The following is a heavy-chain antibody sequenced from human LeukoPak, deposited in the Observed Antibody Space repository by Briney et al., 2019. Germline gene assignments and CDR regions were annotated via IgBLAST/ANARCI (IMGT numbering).Heavy chain of an antibody. V-gene: IGHV3-66*01. CDR3: ARDLLGGSYVFDS. CDR2: IYSGGTT. Sequence: GGSLRLSCAASGXTVSSNYMSWVRQAPGKGLEWVSVIYSGGTTYYADSVKGRFTISRDNSKNTLYLQMNSLRAEDTAVYYCARDLLGGSYVFDSWGQGTLVTVSS. D-gene: IGHD1-26*01. J-gene: IGHJ4*02. CDR1: GXTVSSNY.